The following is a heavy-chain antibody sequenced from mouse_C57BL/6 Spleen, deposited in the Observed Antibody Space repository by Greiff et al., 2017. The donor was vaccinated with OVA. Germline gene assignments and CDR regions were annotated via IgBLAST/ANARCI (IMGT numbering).Heavy chain of an antibody. CDR2: ISDGGSYT. CDR3: ARVGDGSSWYFDY. D-gene: IGHD1-1*01. Sequence: EVQLVESGGGLVKPGGSLKLSCAASGFTFSSYAMSWVRQTPEKRLEWVATISDGGSYTYYPDNVKGRVTISRDNAKNNLYLQMSHLKTEDTAMYYCARVGDGSSWYFDYWGQGTTLTVSS. J-gene: IGHJ2*01. V-gene: IGHV5-4*01. CDR1: GFTFSSYA.